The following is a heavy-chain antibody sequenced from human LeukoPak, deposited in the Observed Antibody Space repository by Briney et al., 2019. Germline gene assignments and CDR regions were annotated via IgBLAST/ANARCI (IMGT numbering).Heavy chain of an antibody. V-gene: IGHV1-18*01. CDR1: GYTFTSYG. CDR3: ARGGSYCSGGSCYFDY. Sequence: ASVKVSCKASGYTFTSYGINWVRQAPGQGLEWMGWISAYNGDTHSAQNLQGRVTMTTDTSTSTAYMDLRSLRSDDTAVYYCARGGSYCSGGSCYFDYWAREPWSPSPQ. CDR2: ISAYNGDT. J-gene: IGHJ4*02. D-gene: IGHD2-15*01.